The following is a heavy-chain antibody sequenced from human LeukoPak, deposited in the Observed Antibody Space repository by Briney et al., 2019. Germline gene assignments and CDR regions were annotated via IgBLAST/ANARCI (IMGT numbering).Heavy chain of an antibody. CDR1: GYTFRSYD. D-gene: IGHD6-19*01. V-gene: IGHV1-18*01. CDR3: ARDRDSSGWLVADY. J-gene: IGHJ4*02. Sequence: GASVKVSCKASGYTFRSYDITWVRQAPGQGLEWMGWISPNYGNTNYAQKFQGRVTMTTDTPTSTAYMEMRSLRSDDTAVYYCARDRDSSGWLVADYWGQGTLVTVSS. CDR2: ISPNYGNT.